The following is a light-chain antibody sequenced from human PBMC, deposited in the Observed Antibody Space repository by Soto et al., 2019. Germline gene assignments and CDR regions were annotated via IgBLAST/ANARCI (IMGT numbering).Light chain of an antibody. CDR2: LGS. CDR3: MQPLENFRT. J-gene: IGKJ1*01. V-gene: IGKV2-28*01. Sequence: IVMTQYPLSLSVTPGEAASISCMSSARLLHKNGYNYVDWYMQKPGQSPQLLIYLGSNRASGVPDRFSGSGSDTYFTLEISRVEADDVGVYYCMQPLENFRTFGQGTKV. CDR1: ARLLHKNGYNY.